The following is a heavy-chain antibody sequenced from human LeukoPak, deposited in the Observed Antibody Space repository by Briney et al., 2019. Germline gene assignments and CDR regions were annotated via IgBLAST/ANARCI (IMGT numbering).Heavy chain of an antibody. D-gene: IGHD5-18*01. CDR2: ISSTSTHI. Sequence: GGSLRLSCAASGFTFSRNSMHWVRQPPGKGLEWVSSISSTSTHIYYADSVKGRFTLSRDNAENSLYLQMNSLRAEVTAVYYCARWRLDTRGQGIDYWGQGTLVTVSA. J-gene: IGHJ4*02. V-gene: IGHV3-21*01. CDR3: ARWRLDTRGQGIDY. CDR1: GFTFSRNS.